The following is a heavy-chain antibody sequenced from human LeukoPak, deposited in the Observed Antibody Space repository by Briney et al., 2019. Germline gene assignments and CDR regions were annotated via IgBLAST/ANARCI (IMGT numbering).Heavy chain of an antibody. CDR2: ISTSGGST. J-gene: IGHJ4*02. CDR1: GFTLGSYA. CDR3: VKDRGYGDGLWASPFDY. V-gene: IGHV3-64D*06. Sequence: GGSLRLSCSASGFTLGSYAMHWVRQAPGKGLEYVSAISTSGGSTYYADSVKGRFTISRDNSKNTLYLQMSGLRAEDTAVYYCVKDRGYGDGLWASPFDYWGQGTLVTVSS. D-gene: IGHD4-17*01.